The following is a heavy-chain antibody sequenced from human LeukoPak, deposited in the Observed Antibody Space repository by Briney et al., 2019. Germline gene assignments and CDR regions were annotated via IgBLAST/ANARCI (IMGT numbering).Heavy chain of an antibody. CDR1: GFTFSSYS. V-gene: IGHV3-48*01. CDR2: ISSSSSTI. J-gene: IGHJ4*02. D-gene: IGHD2-15*01. Sequence: GGSLRLSCAASGFTFSSYSMNWVRQAPGKGLEWVSYISSSSSTIYYADSVKGRFTISRDNAKNSLYLQVNSLRAEDTAVYYCARAISGGSWEVWGQGTLVTVSS. CDR3: ARAISGGSWEV.